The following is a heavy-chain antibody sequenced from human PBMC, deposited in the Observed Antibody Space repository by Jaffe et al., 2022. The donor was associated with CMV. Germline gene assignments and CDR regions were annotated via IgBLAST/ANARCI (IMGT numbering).Heavy chain of an antibody. J-gene: IGHJ5*02. CDR3: TRHRYCTDAVCYIYNWFDP. CDR2: IYYSGSS. CDR1: GGSIRSSTYF. Sequence: QLQLQESGPGLVKSSETLSLTCTVSGGSIRSSTYFWGWIRQPPGKGLEWIGSIYYSGSSYYNPSLKSRVTISVDTSKNQLSLKLRSVTAADTAVYYCTRHRYCTDAVCYIYNWFDPWGQGTLVTVSS. D-gene: IGHD2-8*01. V-gene: IGHV4-39*01.